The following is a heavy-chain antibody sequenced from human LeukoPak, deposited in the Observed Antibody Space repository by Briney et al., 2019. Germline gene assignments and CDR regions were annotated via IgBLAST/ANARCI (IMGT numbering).Heavy chain of an antibody. D-gene: IGHD3-10*01. V-gene: IGHV4-39*01. CDR2: IYYSRST. Sequence: PSETLSLTCTVSGGSISSNSYYWGWIRQPPGKGLEWIGSIYYSRSTYYNPALKNRLTISVDTSKNQFSLKLSSVTAADTAVYYCARTRYYYGSRSYGAPYYFDYWGQGTLVTVSS. CDR3: ARTRYYYGSRSYGAPYYFDY. J-gene: IGHJ4*02. CDR1: GGSISSNSYY.